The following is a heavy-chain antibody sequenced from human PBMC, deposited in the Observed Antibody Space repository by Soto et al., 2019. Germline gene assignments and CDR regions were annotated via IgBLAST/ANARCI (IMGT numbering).Heavy chain of an antibody. V-gene: IGHV4-31*03. CDR3: ARGLPLLWFGELTTDYCYYGMDV. CDR1: GGSISSGGYY. J-gene: IGHJ6*02. CDR2: IYYSGST. D-gene: IGHD3-10*01. Sequence: SETLSLTCTVSGGSISSGGYYWSWIRQHPGKGLEWIGYIYYSGSTYYNPSLKGRVTISVDTSKNQFSLKLSSVTAADTAVYYCARGLPLLWFGELTTDYCYYGMDVWGQGTTVTVSS.